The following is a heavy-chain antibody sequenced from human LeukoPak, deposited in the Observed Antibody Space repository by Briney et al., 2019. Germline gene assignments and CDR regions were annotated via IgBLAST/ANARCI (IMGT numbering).Heavy chain of an antibody. J-gene: IGHJ5*02. D-gene: IGHD6-13*01. CDR2: IYHSGST. CDR1: GGSISSGGYY. CDR3: ARSGGPPGIATFDP. V-gene: IGHV4-30-2*01. Sequence: SETLSLTCAVSGGSISSGGYYWSWIRQPPGKGLEWIGYIYHSGSTYYNPSLKSRVTISVDRSKNQFSLKLSSVTAADTAVYYCARSGGPPGIATFDPWGQGTLVTVSS.